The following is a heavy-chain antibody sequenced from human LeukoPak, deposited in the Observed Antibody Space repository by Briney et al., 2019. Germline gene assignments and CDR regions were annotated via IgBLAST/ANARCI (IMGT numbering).Heavy chain of an antibody. CDR3: AKGTWMLAFDI. Sequence: AGGFLSLSCAASGFTFSSYAMSWVRRAPGKGLEWVSAISGSGGSTYYADSVKGRFTISRDNSKNTLYLQMNSLRAEDTAVYYCAKGTWMLAFDIWGQGTMVTVSS. V-gene: IGHV3-23*01. CDR2: ISGSGGST. D-gene: IGHD2-8*01. CDR1: GFTFSSYA. J-gene: IGHJ3*02.